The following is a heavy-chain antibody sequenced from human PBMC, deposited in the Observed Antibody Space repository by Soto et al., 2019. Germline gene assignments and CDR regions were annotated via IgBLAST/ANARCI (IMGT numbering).Heavy chain of an antibody. J-gene: IGHJ5*02. CDR2: IYYSGST. CDR3: ARGVVAATGWFDP. V-gene: IGHV4-30-4*01. Sequence: SETLSLTCTVSGGSISSGDYYWSWIRQPPGKGLEWIGYIYYSGSTFYNPSLKNRVTISLDTSKIQFSLKLSSVTAADTAVYYCARGVVAATGWFDPWGQGTLVTVSS. CDR1: GGSISSGDYY. D-gene: IGHD2-15*01.